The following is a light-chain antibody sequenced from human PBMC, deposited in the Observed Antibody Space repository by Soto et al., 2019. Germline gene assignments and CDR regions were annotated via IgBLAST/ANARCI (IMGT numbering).Light chain of an antibody. Sequence: DIQMTQSPSTLSESVGDRVTITCRASQSISSWLAWYQQKPGKAPKLLIYKASSFESGVPSRFSDSGSGTEFTLTISSLQPDDFATYYCQHYNRYSGTFGQGTKVEIK. CDR1: QSISSW. CDR2: KAS. CDR3: QHYNRYSGT. J-gene: IGKJ1*01. V-gene: IGKV1-5*03.